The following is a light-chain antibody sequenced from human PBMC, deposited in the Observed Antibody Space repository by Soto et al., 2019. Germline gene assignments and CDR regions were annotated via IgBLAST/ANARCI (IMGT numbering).Light chain of an antibody. CDR3: QAWDGSTAV. J-gene: IGLJ3*02. Sequence: SSELTQPPSVSVSPGQTATITCSGNKLGDKYACWYQQKSGQSPVLVIYQENKRPSGIPERFSGSSSDNTATLTISGTQAMDEADYYCQAWDGSTAVFGGGTKLTVL. V-gene: IGLV3-1*01. CDR2: QEN. CDR1: KLGDKY.